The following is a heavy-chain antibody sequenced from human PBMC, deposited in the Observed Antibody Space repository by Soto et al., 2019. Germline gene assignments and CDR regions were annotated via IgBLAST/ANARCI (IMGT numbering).Heavy chain of an antibody. J-gene: IGHJ6*03. CDR3: ARGRGGATAILDYYYFYIAV. CDR2: ITTNGGAT. V-gene: IGHV1-2*02. Sequence: VQLAQSGAEVKKPGASVKVSCKTSGDSFNDYYIHWVRQAPGQGLEWMGWITTNGGATKYAPKFQGLVPVTMDTPTSTAYMGLSSPRSDVTAVYCCARGRGGATAILDYYYFYIAVWVKGSTVTVSS. D-gene: IGHD5-12*01. CDR1: GDSFNDYY.